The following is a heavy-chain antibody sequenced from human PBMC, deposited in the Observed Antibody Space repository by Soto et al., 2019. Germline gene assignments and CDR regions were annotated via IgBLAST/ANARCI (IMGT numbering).Heavy chain of an antibody. CDR3: ARDCYYDSSGYYPDDY. Sequence: QVQLVESGGGVVQPGRSLRLSCAASGFTFSSYAMHWVRQAPGKGLEWVAVISYDGSNKYYADSVKGRFTIARDNSKNXLYLQMNSLRAEDTAVYYCARDCYYDSSGYYPDDYWGQGTLVTVSS. CDR1: GFTFSSYA. D-gene: IGHD3-22*01. J-gene: IGHJ4*02. CDR2: ISYDGSNK. V-gene: IGHV3-30-3*01.